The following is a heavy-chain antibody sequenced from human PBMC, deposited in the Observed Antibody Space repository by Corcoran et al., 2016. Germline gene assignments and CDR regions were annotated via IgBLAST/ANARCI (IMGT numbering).Heavy chain of an antibody. CDR1: GYTFTSYY. V-gene: IGHV1-46*01. Sequence: QVQLVQSGAEVKKPGASVKVSCKASGYTFTSYYMHWVRQAPGQGLEWMGIINPSGGSTSYAQKLQGRVTITRDTSTSTVYMELSSLGSEDTGVYYCARDVGGIAVAGCWCDPWGQGTLVTVSS. CDR3: ARDVGGIAVAGCWCDP. CDR2: INPSGGST. D-gene: IGHD6-19*01. J-gene: IGHJ5*02.